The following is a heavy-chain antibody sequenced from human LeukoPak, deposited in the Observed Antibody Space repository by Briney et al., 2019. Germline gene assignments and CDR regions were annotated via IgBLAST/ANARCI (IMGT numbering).Heavy chain of an antibody. V-gene: IGHV3-48*03. J-gene: IGHJ5*02. CDR3: ARGKEAVVLAADPEDNWFDP. CDR1: GFTFSSYE. D-gene: IGHD2-2*01. Sequence: GGSLRLSCAASGFTFSSYEMNWVRQAPGKGLEWVSYISSSGSTIYYADSVKGRFTISRDNAKNSLYLQMNSLRAEDTAVYYCARGKEAVVLAADPEDNWFDPWGQGTLVTVSS. CDR2: ISSSGSTI.